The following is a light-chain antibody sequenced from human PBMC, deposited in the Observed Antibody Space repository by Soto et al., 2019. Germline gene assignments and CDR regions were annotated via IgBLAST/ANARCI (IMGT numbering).Light chain of an antibody. Sequence: EIVLTQKQPTRALTGEERDPLCCRASQSVGTNLAWYQQKPGQAPRLLIYDASTRATGLPARFSVRVSGAEFTLAISSRQSEDFAVYYCQHYNNWPGTFGGGTKVDIK. CDR2: DAS. CDR3: QHYNNWPGT. J-gene: IGKJ4*01. CDR1: QSVGTN. V-gene: IGKV3-15*01.